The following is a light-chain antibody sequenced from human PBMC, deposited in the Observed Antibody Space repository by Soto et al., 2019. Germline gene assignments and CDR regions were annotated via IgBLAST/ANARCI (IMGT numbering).Light chain of an antibody. J-gene: IGLJ1*01. CDR2: DVS. CDR3: SSYKSATNYV. CDR1: SSDVGAYNY. Sequence: QSVLTQPASVSGSPGQSITISCTGTSSDVGAYNYDSWYQQYPGEAPKVIIYDVSHRPAGVSNRFSGSKSGNTASLTISGLQTQDEADYYCSSYKSATNYVFGTLTNVT. V-gene: IGLV2-14*01.